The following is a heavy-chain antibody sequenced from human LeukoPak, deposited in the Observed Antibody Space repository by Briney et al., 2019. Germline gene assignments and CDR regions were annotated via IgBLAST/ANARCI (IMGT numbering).Heavy chain of an antibody. CDR3: ARAAAVAGDLDY. J-gene: IGHJ4*02. CDR1: GFTFSSYS. Sequence: GGSLRLSCAASGFTFSSYSMNWVRQAPGKGLEWVSSISSSSSYIYYADSVKGRFTISRDNAKNTLYLQMNSLRAEDTAVYYCARAAAVAGDLDYWGQGTLVTVSS. D-gene: IGHD6-19*01. CDR2: ISSSSSYI. V-gene: IGHV3-21*01.